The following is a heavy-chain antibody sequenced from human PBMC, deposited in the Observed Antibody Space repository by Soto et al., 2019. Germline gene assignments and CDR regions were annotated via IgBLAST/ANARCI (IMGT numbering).Heavy chain of an antibody. CDR3: ARGYGEEWPTSDF. CDR2: IHHDGGT. V-gene: IGHV4-34*01. J-gene: IGHJ4*02. CDR1: GGSFRRYH. Sequence: QVQLQQWGAGLLKPSETLSLTCTVYGGSFRRYHWNWIRQAPGKGLAWIGEIHHDGGTNYSPSLEGRVTISVDTSKNEFCLKLSSVTAADTGVYYGARGYGEEWPTSDFWGQGTLVTVSS. D-gene: IGHD3-10*01.